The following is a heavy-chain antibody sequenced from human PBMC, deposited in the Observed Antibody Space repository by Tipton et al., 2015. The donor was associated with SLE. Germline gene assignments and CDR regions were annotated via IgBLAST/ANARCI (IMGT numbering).Heavy chain of an antibody. Sequence: TLSLTCTVSGGSISSYYWSWIRQPPGKGLEWIGYISYSGSTDYNPSLKSRVTISVDTSKNQFSLKLSSVTAADTAVYYCARLGYSISYYYYMDVWGKGTTVTVSS. D-gene: IGHD4-11*01. CDR3: ARLGYSISYYYYMDV. CDR2: ISYSGST. CDR1: GGSISSYY. J-gene: IGHJ6*03. V-gene: IGHV4-59*12.